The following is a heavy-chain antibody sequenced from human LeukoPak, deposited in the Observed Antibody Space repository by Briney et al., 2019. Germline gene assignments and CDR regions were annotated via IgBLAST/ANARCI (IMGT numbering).Heavy chain of an antibody. Sequence: GGSLRLSCAASGFTFSSHGMAWVRQAPGKGLEWVSGISGSGSDTFYADSVKGHFTISRDNSLNTLYLQMNSLRAEDTAVYYCARDRRYGSYIPDYWGQGTLVTVSS. D-gene: IGHD1-26*01. CDR1: GFTFSSHG. CDR2: ISGSGSDT. J-gene: IGHJ4*02. CDR3: ARDRRYGSYIPDY. V-gene: IGHV3-23*01.